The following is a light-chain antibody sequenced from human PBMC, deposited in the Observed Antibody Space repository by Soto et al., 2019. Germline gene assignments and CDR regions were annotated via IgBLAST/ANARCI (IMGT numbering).Light chain of an antibody. Sequence: QSALTQPPSASGFPGQSVTISCTGTSSDVGGYNYVSWHQQHPGKAPKLMIYEVTKRPPGVPDRFSGSKSGNTASLTISWLQAEDEADYYCCSYAHTSRVFGGGTKLTVL. CDR3: CSYAHTSRV. J-gene: IGLJ3*02. V-gene: IGLV2-8*01. CDR1: SSDVGGYNY. CDR2: EVT.